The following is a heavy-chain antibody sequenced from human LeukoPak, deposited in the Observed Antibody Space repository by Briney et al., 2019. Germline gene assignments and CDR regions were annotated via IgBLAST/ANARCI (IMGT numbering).Heavy chain of an antibody. Sequence: PGGSLRLSCAASGFTFSSYWMSWVRQAPGKGLEWVANIKQDGSEKYYVDSVKGRFTISRDNAKNSLYLQTNSLRAEDTAVYYCARAYSSGWYFHYFDYWGQGTLVTVSS. CDR3: ARAYSSGWYFHYFDY. V-gene: IGHV3-7*03. J-gene: IGHJ4*02. CDR1: GFTFSSYW. CDR2: IKQDGSEK. D-gene: IGHD6-19*01.